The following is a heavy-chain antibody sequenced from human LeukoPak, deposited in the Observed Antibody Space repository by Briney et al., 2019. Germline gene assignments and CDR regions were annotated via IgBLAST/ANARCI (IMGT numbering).Heavy chain of an antibody. V-gene: IGHV4-31*03. Sequence: SQTLSLTCTVSGGSISSGGYYWSWIRQHPGKGLEWIGYIYYSGSTYYNPSRKSRVTISVDTSKNQFSLKLSSVTAADTAVYYCARSYSYGYYYYYGMDVWGKGTTVTVSS. CDR2: IYYSGST. D-gene: IGHD5-18*01. CDR1: GGSISSGGYY. CDR3: ARSYSYGYYYYYGMDV. J-gene: IGHJ6*04.